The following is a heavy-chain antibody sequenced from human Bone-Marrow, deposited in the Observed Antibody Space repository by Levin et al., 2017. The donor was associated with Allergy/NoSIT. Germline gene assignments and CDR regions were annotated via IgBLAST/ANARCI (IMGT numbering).Heavy chain of an antibody. V-gene: IGHV3-7*02. CDR2: INRDGGDG. J-gene: IGHJ4*02. CDR1: GFTFSGYW. D-gene: IGHD2-8*01. Sequence: LSLTCESSGFTFSGYWMAWVRPAPGKGLEWVANINRDGGDGYYVDSVKGRFTISRDNARNSLDLQMNSLRVEDTAVYYCARNGAWSFEFWGQGTLVTVSS. CDR3: ARNGAWSFEF.